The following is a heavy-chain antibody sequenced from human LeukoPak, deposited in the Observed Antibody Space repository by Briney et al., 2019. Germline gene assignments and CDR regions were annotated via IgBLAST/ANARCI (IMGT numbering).Heavy chain of an antibody. CDR2: IYPGDSDT. CDR3: ARRKFLFGPYDSSDHYYFDY. J-gene: IGHJ4*02. CDR1: GYSFTSYW. Sequence: GESLKISCKGSGYSFTSYWIGWVRQMPGKGLKWMGIIYPGDSDTRYSPSFQGQVTISADKSISTAYLQWSSLKASDTAMYYCARRKFLFGPYDSSDHYYFDYWGQGTLVTVSS. D-gene: IGHD3-22*01. V-gene: IGHV5-51*01.